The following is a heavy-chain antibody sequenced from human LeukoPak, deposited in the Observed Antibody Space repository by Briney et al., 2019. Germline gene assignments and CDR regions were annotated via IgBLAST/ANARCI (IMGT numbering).Heavy chain of an antibody. V-gene: IGHV4-59*01. CDR3: ARVSGQAFDY. J-gene: IGHJ4*02. CDR2: NYYSGST. Sequence: SETLSLTCTVSGGSISSYYWSWIRQPPGKGLEWIGYNYYSGSTNYNPSLKSRDTISVDTSKNQFSLKLSSVTAADTAVYYCARVSGQAFDYWGQGTLVTVSS. D-gene: IGHD3-10*01. CDR1: GGSISSYY.